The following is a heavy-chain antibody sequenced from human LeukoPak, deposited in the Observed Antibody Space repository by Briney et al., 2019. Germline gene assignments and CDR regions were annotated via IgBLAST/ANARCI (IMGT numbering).Heavy chain of an antibody. CDR3: ARGRGGRTGTDYFDL. D-gene: IGHD1-7*01. CDR1: GFIFRDYG. V-gene: IGHV3-33*01. CDR2: VWYDGGNK. Sequence: GGSLRLSCAVSGFIFRDYGMNWVRQAPGEELEWVAIVWYDGGNKFYGDSVKGRFTTSRDNSNNTLYLQMNSLRAEDTAVYYCARGRGGRTGTDYFDLWGQGTLVTVSS. J-gene: IGHJ4*02.